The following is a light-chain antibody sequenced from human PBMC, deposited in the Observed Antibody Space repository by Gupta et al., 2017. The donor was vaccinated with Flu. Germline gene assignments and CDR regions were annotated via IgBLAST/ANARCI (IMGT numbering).Light chain of an antibody. CDR3: LQSYSTPLLT. V-gene: IGKV1-39*01. CDR1: QSISNY. J-gene: IGKJ3*01. CDR2: RAS. Sequence: SSLSASVGDRVTITCRERQSISNYLNWYQKKPGEAPKLLVYRASSLQSGVPSRFSGSGSGTDFTLTISSLQPEDCATYFCLQSYSTPLLTFGPGTKVDIK.